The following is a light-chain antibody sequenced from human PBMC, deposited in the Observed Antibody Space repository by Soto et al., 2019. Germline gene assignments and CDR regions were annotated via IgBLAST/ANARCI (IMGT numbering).Light chain of an antibody. CDR1: ESVDRY. CDR3: QQRVRWPST. Sequence: VLTQSPDVLSLSPGQTATLSCRASESVDRYVAWYQQKAGQAPRLLIYDGFTRATGVAARFSGSGSATDFTLTISSLEPEDFAVYYCQQRVRWPSTFGPGTKVEIK. CDR2: DGF. V-gene: IGKV3-11*01. J-gene: IGKJ2*02.